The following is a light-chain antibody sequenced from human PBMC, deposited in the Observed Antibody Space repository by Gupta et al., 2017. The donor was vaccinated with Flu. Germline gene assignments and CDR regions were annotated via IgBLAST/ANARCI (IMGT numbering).Light chain of an antibody. CDR1: SSDVGAYNY. CDR2: DVS. Sequence: QSALTQSRSVSGSPGQSVTISCTGTSSDVGAYNYVSGYQQHPGKAPKLMLYDVSKRPSGVPDRLSGSKSGNTASLTISGLQAEDEADYYCCSYAGSYTYVFGTGTKVTVL. CDR3: CSYAGSYTYV. V-gene: IGLV2-11*01. J-gene: IGLJ1*01.